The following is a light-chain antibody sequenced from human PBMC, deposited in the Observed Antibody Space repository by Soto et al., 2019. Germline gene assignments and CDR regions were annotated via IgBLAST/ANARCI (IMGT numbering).Light chain of an antibody. Sequence: ESVSSQSRCTLPYATADSATLPRRASQSVSNTYIAWYQQKPGPPPRLLLYGAPSRDTGFPDRFSGSGSGTDFTPTISILEQEDSTDYCCQRYSSSRTFGQGTRLEIK. CDR1: QSVSNTY. J-gene: IGKJ5*01. V-gene: IGKV3-20*01. CDR2: GAP. CDR3: QRYSSSRT.